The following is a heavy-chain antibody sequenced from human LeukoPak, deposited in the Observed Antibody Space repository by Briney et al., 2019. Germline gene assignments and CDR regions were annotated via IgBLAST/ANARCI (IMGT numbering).Heavy chain of an antibody. CDR1: GFTFSSYA. V-gene: IGHV3-30-3*01. CDR2: ISYDGSNK. J-gene: IGHJ4*02. CDR3: AKGGLLDY. Sequence: SGGSLRLSCAASGFTFSSYAMHWVRQAPGKGLEWVAVISYDGSNKYYADSVKGRFTISRDNSKNTLYLQMNSLRAEDTTVYYCAKGGLLDYWGQGTLVTVSS. D-gene: IGHD3-10*01.